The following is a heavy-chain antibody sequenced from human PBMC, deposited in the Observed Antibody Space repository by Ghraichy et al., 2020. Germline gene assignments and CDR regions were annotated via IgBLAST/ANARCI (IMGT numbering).Heavy chain of an antibody. D-gene: IGHD4-11*01. V-gene: IGHV3-30*02. J-gene: IGHJ3*01. CDR1: GFTVRNSG. CDR3: ARDNYHATFDV. CDR2: IRHDESNT. Sequence: SCAASGFTVRNSGMHWVRQTPGKGLEWVAFIRHDESNTFYADPLKGRFTISRDNSKNTLYLQMDSLRPEDTAMYHCARDNYHATFDVWGQGTMVTVSS.